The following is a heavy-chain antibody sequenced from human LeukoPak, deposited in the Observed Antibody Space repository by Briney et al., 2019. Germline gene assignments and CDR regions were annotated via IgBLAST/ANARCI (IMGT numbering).Heavy chain of an antibody. CDR1: GFPFSTFA. J-gene: IGHJ4*02. D-gene: IGHD2-8*02. CDR3: ATYRQVLLPFES. Sequence: GSLILSFEASGFPFSTFAMIWVRPPPGKGLEWVSSIFPSGGEIHYPDSVRGRFTISRDNSKSTLSLQMNSLRAEDTAIYYCATYRQVLLPFESWGQGTLVTVSS. CDR2: IFPSGGEI. V-gene: IGHV3-23*01.